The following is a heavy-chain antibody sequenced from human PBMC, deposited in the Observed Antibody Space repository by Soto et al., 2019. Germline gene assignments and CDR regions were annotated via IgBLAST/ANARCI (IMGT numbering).Heavy chain of an antibody. CDR2: IWYDGSNI. D-gene: IGHD1-7*01. CDR1: GFTFSSYG. Sequence: QVQLVESGGGVVQPGRSLRLSCAASGFTFSSYGMHWVRQAPGKGLEWVAVIWYDGSNIYYADSVKGRFTISRDNSKNTLYLQMNSLRVEDTALYYCARDRGGTTSYYYYMDVWGKGTTVTVSS. CDR3: ARDRGGTTSYYYYMDV. J-gene: IGHJ6*03. V-gene: IGHV3-33*01.